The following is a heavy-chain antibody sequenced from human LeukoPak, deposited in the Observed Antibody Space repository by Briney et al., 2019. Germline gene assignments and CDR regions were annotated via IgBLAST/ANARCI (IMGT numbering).Heavy chain of an antibody. CDR3: ARGLDPHDTSAYYASLGY. CDR1: GGSISSGGYY. J-gene: IGHJ4*02. V-gene: IGHV4-31*03. CDR2: IYYSGST. Sequence: SETLSLTCTVSGGSISSGGYYWSWIRQHPGKGLEWIGYIYYSGSTYYNPSLKSRVTISVDTSKNQFSLKLSSVTAADTAVYYCARGLDPHDTSAYYASLGYWGQGTPVTVSS. D-gene: IGHD3-22*01.